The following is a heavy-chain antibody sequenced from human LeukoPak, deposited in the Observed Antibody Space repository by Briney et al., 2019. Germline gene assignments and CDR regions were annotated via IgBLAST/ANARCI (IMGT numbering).Heavy chain of an antibody. CDR3: AKLPSRRGSGSQFDY. CDR1: GFTFSSYG. J-gene: IGHJ4*02. D-gene: IGHD3-10*01. V-gene: IGHV3-30*18. CDR2: ISYDGSNK. Sequence: GGSLRLSCAASGFTFSSYGMHWVRQAPGKGLEWVAVISYDGSNKYYADSVKGRFTISRDNSKNTLYLQMNSLRAEDTAVYYCAKLPSRRGSGSQFDYWGQGTLVTVSS.